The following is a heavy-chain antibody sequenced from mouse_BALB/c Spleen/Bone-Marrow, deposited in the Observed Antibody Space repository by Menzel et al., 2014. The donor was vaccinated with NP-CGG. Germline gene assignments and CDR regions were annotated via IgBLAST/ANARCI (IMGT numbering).Heavy chain of an antibody. Sequence: EVMLVESGGGLVQPGGSLKLSCTASGFTFSSYSMSWVRQTPEKRLEWVAYISNGGGSTYYPDAVKGRFTISRDNAKNSLYLQMSSLKSEDTAMYYCTRHGEVRRFYYALDDWGQGTSVTVSS. D-gene: IGHD2-14*01. CDR3: TRHGEVRRFYYALDD. CDR2: ISNGGGST. J-gene: IGHJ4*01. CDR1: GFTFSSYS. V-gene: IGHV5-12-2*01.